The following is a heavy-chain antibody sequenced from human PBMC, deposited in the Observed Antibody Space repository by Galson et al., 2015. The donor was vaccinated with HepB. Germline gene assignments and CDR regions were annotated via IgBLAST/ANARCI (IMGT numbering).Heavy chain of an antibody. CDR2: IYYSGST. D-gene: IGHD3-10*01. CDR1: GGSISSSSYY. J-gene: IGHJ5*02. Sequence: SETLSLTCTVSGGSISSSSYYWGWIRQPPGKGLEWIGSIYYSGSTYYNPSLKSRVTISVDTSKNQFSLKLSSVTAADTAVYYCARQFGELLWFGESHNPWFDPWGQGTLVTVSS. CDR3: ARQFGELLWFGESHNPWFDP. V-gene: IGHV4-39*01.